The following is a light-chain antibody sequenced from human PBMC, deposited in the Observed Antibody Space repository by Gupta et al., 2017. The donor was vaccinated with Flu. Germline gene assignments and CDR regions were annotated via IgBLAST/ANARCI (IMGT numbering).Light chain of an antibody. CDR1: QDISSY. CDR3: QQLNSYPLT. V-gene: IGKV1-9*01. Sequence: IQLTQSPSFLSASVGDRVTITCRASQDISSYLAWYQQKPGRAPKLLIYAASTLQSGVPSRFSGSGSGTEFTLTISSLQPEDFATYYCQQLNSYPLTFGGGTKVELK. J-gene: IGKJ4*01. CDR2: AAS.